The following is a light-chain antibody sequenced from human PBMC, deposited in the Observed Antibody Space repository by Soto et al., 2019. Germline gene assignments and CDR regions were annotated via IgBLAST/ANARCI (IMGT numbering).Light chain of an antibody. CDR1: QSVSSR. V-gene: IGKV3-15*01. CDR2: GAS. J-gene: IGKJ1*01. CDR3: QQYNDWTRT. Sequence: DTVMTQSPATLSVSPGERPTLSCKASQSVSSRLALYQQKPGQAPRLVIYGASNRATGIPARFTGSGSGTEFTLTISSLKHEDFAFYYCQQYNDWTRTFGQGTKVDI.